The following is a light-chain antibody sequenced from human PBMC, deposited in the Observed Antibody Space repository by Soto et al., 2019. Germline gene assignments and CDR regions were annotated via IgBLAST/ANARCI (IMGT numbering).Light chain of an antibody. CDR2: SNN. CDR3: SSFPGTNNFVV. V-gene: IGLV1-44*01. Sequence: QSVLTQPPSASGTPGQRVTISCSGSSSNIGSNTVNWYQQLPGTAPKLLIYSNNQRPSGVPDRFSGSKSGTSASLAISGLQSEDEADYYCSSFPGTNNFVVFGGGTKLTVL. J-gene: IGLJ2*01. CDR1: SSNIGSNT.